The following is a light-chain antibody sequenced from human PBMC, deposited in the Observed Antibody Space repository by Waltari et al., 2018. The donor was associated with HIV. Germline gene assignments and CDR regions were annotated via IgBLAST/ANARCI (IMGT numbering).Light chain of an antibody. CDR3: SSYAGSNNVV. J-gene: IGLJ2*01. Sequence: QSALTQPPSASGSPGQSVTISCSGTSSDVGDYDFVSWYQQHPGKAPKLILYEVNKRPSGVPDRFSGSKSGHTASLTVSGLQADDEADYYCSSYAGSNNVVFGGGTKLTVL. V-gene: IGLV2-8*01. CDR1: SSDVGDYDF. CDR2: EVN.